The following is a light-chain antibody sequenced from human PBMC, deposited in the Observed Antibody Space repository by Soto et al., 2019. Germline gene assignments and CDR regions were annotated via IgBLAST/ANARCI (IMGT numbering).Light chain of an antibody. J-gene: IGKJ1*01. V-gene: IGKV1-5*01. Sequence: DIQMTQSPPTLSASVGDRVTITCRASQSIRHYLAWYQQMPGKAPKLLIYGASTLQSGVPSRFSGSGSGTEFTHTISSLQPDDFGTYFCQHHNSYSQTFGQGTKVDIK. CDR3: QHHNSYSQT. CDR2: GAS. CDR1: QSIRHY.